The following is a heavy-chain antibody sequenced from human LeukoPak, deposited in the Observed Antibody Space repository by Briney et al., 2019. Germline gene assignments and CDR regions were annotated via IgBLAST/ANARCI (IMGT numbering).Heavy chain of an antibody. D-gene: IGHD3-9*01. Sequence: KPSETLSLTCTVSGGSISSSSYYWGWTRQPPGKGLEWIGSIYYSGSTYYNPSLKSRVTISVDTSKNQFSLKLSSVTAADTAVYYCARRGYDILTGYYHYFDYWGQGTLVTVSS. CDR2: IYYSGST. J-gene: IGHJ4*02. V-gene: IGHV4-39*01. CDR1: GGSISSSSYY. CDR3: ARRGYDILTGYYHYFDY.